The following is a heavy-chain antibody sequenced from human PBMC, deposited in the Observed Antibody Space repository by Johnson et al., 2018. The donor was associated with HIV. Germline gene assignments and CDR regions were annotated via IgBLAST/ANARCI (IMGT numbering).Heavy chain of an antibody. Sequence: VQLVESGGGLIQPGGSLRLSCTASGFTVSSNYMSWVRQAPGKGLEWVSVIYSGGSTYYADSVKGRFTISRDNSKNTLYLQMNSLRAEDTAVYYCARGRPNYYESSGRYVPVAFDIWGQGTMVTVSS. J-gene: IGHJ3*02. CDR3: ARGRPNYYESSGRYVPVAFDI. V-gene: IGHV3-53*01. D-gene: IGHD3-22*01. CDR1: GFTVSSNY. CDR2: IYSGGST.